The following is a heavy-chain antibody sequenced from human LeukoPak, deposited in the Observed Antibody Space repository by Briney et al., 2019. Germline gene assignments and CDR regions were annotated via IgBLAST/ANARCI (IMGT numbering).Heavy chain of an antibody. D-gene: IGHD6-6*01. V-gene: IGHV1-46*01. CDR1: GYAVTDYY. CDR2: INPSDGST. Sequence: GASVKVSCKASGYAVTDYYMHWVRQAPGQGLEWMGIINPSDGSTNYAQRLQGRATMTRDMSTSTVFMDLSSLKSEDTAVYYCARGSRTTSSGAFDYWGQGTLVTVSS. CDR3: ARGSRTTSSGAFDY. J-gene: IGHJ4*02.